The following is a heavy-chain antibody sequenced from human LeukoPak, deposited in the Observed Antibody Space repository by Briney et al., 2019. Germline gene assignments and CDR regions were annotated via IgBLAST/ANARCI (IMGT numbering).Heavy chain of an antibody. J-gene: IGHJ4*02. CDR3: ARGFPSPDKRPC. V-gene: IGHV3-64*01. CDR2: ISSNGGST. D-gene: IGHD3-10*01. Sequence: GGSLRLSCAASGFTFSSYAMHWVRQAPGKGLEYVSAISSNGGSTYYANSVKGRFTISRDNSKNTLYLQVASLRAEDMAVYYCARGFPSPDKRPCWGQGTLVTVSS. CDR1: GFTFSSYA.